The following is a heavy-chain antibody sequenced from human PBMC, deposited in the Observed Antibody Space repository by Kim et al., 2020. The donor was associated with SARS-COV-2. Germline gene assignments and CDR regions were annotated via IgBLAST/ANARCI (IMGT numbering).Heavy chain of an antibody. CDR3: ARDDRESSGWYSYYYYYGMDV. CDR2: ISSSSSYI. D-gene: IGHD6-19*01. V-gene: IGHV3-21*01. Sequence: GGSLRLSCAASGFTFSSYSMNWVRQAPGKGLEWVSSISSSSSYIYYADSVKGRFTISRDNAKNSLYLQMNSLRAEDTAVYYCARDDRESSGWYSYYYYYGMDVWGQGTTVTVSS. CDR1: GFTFSSYS. J-gene: IGHJ6*02.